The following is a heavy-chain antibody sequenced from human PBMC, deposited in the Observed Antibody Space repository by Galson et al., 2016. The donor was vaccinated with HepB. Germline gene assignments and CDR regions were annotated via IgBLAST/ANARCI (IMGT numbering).Heavy chain of an antibody. CDR2: IYHTATT. CDR3: ARASIIPGARMVFDS. CDR1: GASVNSSNW. V-gene: IGHV4-4*02. D-gene: IGHD2-2*01. Sequence: SETLSLTCAVSGASVNSSNWWTWVRQAPGTGLEWIGEIYHTATTNNNPSLLRRFTMSIDTSRNHFSLNLNSVTAADTAVYYCARASIIPGARMVFDSWGQGILVTVSS. J-gene: IGHJ5*01.